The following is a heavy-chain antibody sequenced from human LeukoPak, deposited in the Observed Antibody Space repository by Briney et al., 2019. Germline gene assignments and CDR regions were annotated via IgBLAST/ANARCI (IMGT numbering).Heavy chain of an antibody. CDR1: GFTFSNYW. CDR2: IKQDESER. CDR3: AKFRGDPRDY. J-gene: IGHJ4*02. Sequence: GGSLRLSCAASGFTFSNYWMSWVRQAPGEGLEWVVNIKQDESERYYVDSVKDRFTISRDNSKNTLYLQMSSLRADDTAVYYCAKFRGDPRDYWGQGTLVTVSS. V-gene: IGHV3-7*01. D-gene: IGHD3-10*01.